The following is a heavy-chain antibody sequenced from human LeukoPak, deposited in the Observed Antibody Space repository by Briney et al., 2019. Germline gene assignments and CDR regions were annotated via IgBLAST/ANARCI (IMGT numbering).Heavy chain of an antibody. V-gene: IGHV3-11*01. CDR1: GFTFSDYY. CDR3: ARGLYSGYLNAFDI. J-gene: IGHJ3*02. CDR2: ISSSGSPT. D-gene: IGHD5-12*01. Sequence: GGSLRLSCAASGFTFSDYYMSCIRQAPGKGLEWVSYISSSGSPTYYADSVKGRFTISRDNAKNSLYLQKNSLRAEDTSVYDCARGLYSGYLNAFDIGAQETMVTVSS.